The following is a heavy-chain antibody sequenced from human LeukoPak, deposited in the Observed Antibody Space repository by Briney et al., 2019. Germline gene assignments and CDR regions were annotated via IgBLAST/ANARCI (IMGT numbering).Heavy chain of an antibody. J-gene: IGHJ4*02. D-gene: IGHD4-17*01. CDR3: AKDNYDYGDYDGGDY. V-gene: IGHV3-30*02. CDR2: IRYDGSNK. Sequence: SCKASGYTFTGYYMHWVRQAPGKGLEWVAFIRYDGSNKYYADSVKGRFTISRDNSKNTLYLQMNSLRAEDTAVCYCAKDNYDYGDYDGGDYWGQGTLVTVSS. CDR1: GYTFTGYY.